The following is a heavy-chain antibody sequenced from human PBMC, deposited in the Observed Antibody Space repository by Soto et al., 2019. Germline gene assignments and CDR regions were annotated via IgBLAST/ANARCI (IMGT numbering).Heavy chain of an antibody. CDR2: ISYDGSNK. CDR3: AKDRYDSHYMDV. D-gene: IGHD3-3*01. CDR1: GFTFSSYG. V-gene: IGHV3-30*18. J-gene: IGHJ6*03. Sequence: GGSLRLSCAASGFTFSSYGMHWVRQAPGKGLEWVAVISYDGSNKYYADSVKGRFTISRDNSKNTLYLQMNSLRAEDTAVYYCAKDRYDSHYMDVWGKGTTVTVSS.